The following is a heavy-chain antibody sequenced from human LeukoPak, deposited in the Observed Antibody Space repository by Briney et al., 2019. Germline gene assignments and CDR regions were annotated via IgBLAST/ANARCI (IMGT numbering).Heavy chain of an antibody. CDR3: ARGPYRYYYDSSGYFYFFDY. V-gene: IGHV4-34*01. D-gene: IGHD3-22*01. Sequence: SETLSLTCAVYGGSFSGYYWSWIRQPPGKGLEWIGEINHSGSTNYNPSLKSRVTISVDTSKNQFSLKLSSVTAADTAVYYCARGPYRYYYDSSGYFYFFDYWGQGTLVTVSS. J-gene: IGHJ4*02. CDR2: INHSGST. CDR1: GGSFSGYY.